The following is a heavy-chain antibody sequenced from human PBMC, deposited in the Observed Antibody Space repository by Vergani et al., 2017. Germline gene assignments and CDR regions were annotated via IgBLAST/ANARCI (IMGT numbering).Heavy chain of an antibody. J-gene: IGHJ4*02. CDR3: AMLYYDSSGYYHGGSY. D-gene: IGHD3-22*01. CDR2: ISSSSSYI. CDR1: GFTFSSYS. V-gene: IGHV3-21*01. Sequence: EVQLVESGGGLVKPGGSLRLSCAASGFTFSSYSMNWVRQAPGKGLEWVSSISSSSSYIYYADSVKGRFTISRDNAKNSLYLQMNSMGAEDTAVYYCAMLYYDSSGYYHGGSYWGQGTLVTVSS.